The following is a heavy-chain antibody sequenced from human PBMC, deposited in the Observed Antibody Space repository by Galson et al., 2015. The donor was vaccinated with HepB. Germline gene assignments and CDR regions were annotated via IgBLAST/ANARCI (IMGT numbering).Heavy chain of an antibody. CDR1: GFTFEDYA. Sequence: SLRLSCAVSGFTFEDYAMHWVRQVPGKGLEWVSGITWNGDFTGYAESVRGRFTISRDNARYSLYLQMNSLRSEDTALYYCAQDFTYYYGSGSYFVGMGVWGQGTTVTVSS. V-gene: IGHV3-9*01. D-gene: IGHD3-10*01. CDR2: ITWNGDFT. CDR3: AQDFTYYYGSGSYFVGMGV. J-gene: IGHJ6*02.